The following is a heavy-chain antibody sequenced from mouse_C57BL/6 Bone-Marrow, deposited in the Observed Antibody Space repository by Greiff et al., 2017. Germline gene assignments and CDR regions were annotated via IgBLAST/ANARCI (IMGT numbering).Heavy chain of an antibody. J-gene: IGHJ4*01. Sequence: QVQLQQPGAELVKPGASVKLSCKASGYTFTSYWMQWVKQRPGQGLEWIGEIDPSDSYTNYNQKFKGKATLTVDTSSSTAYMQLSSLTSEDSAVYYCARELRLPLYYDAMDYWGQGTSVTVSS. CDR3: ARELRLPLYYDAMDY. CDR1: GYTFTSYW. V-gene: IGHV1-50*01. D-gene: IGHD3-2*02. CDR2: IDPSDSYT.